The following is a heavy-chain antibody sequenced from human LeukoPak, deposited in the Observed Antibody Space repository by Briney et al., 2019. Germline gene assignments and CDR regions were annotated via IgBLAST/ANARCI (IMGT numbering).Heavy chain of an antibody. CDR1: GYTFSNYG. CDR2: INTNTGNP. J-gene: IGHJ4*02. CDR3: AMGVGAPEDLAVAADFDY. Sequence: ASVKVSCKASGYTFSNYGINWVRQAPGQGLEWMGWINTNTGNPTYAQGFTGRFVFSLDTSVSTAYLQISSLKAEDTAVYYCAMGVGAPEDLAVAADFDYWGQGTLVTVSS. D-gene: IGHD6-19*01. V-gene: IGHV7-4-1*02.